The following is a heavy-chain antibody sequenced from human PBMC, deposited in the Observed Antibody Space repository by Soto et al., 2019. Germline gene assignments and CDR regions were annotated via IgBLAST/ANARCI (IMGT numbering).Heavy chain of an antibody. V-gene: IGHV3-30*03. Sequence: PGGSLRLSCAASGFTFSSYGMHWVRQAPGKGLEWVAVISYDGSNKYYADSVKGRFTISRDNSKNTLYLQMNSLRAEDTAVYYCASWPTAADLSKVVDYWGQGTLVTVSS. CDR3: ASWPTAADLSKVVDY. J-gene: IGHJ4*02. CDR2: ISYDGSNK. CDR1: GFTFSSYG. D-gene: IGHD6-13*01.